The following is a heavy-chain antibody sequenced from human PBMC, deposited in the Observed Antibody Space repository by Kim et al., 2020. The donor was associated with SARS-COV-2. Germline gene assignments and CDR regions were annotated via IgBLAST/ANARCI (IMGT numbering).Heavy chain of an antibody. D-gene: IGHD3-10*01. V-gene: IGHV3-23*01. CDR3: AKDLLITMVRGVIITD. Sequence: SVKGRFTISRDNSKNTLYLQMNSLRAEDTAVYYCAKDLLITMVRGVIITDWGQGTLVTVSS. J-gene: IGHJ4*02.